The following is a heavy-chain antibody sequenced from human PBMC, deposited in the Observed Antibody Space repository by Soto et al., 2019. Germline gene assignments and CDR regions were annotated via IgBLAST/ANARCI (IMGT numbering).Heavy chain of an antibody. Sequence: SETLSLTCTVSGGSISSYYWSWIRQPPGKGLEWFGYIYFSARPNYTPSLKRRVTLSLYTSKNQFSLNLSSGTAADPPVYYFAKILPYCGGDSYSLAYWGKGTLVTVS. CDR3: AKILPYCGGDSYSLAY. D-gene: IGHD2-21*02. CDR1: GGSISSYY. CDR2: IYFSARP. J-gene: IGHJ4*02. V-gene: IGHV4-59*12.